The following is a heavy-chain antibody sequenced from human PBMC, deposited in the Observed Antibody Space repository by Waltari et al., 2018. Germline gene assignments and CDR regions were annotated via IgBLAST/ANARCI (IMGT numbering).Heavy chain of an antibody. J-gene: IGHJ6*02. CDR2: IVPITGRT. V-gene: IGHV1-69*08. D-gene: IGHD6-19*01. CDR1: GGTFSSST. CDR3: ARDPAAGTYGLDV. Sequence: VQLVQSGAEVKTPGSSVKGSCQPSGGTFSSSTINWVRQAPGQGLEWMGRIVPITGRTTYPQMFQGRVTITADKSTSTAYMELSSLRSEDTTIYYCARDPAAGTYGLDVWGQGTTVTVSS.